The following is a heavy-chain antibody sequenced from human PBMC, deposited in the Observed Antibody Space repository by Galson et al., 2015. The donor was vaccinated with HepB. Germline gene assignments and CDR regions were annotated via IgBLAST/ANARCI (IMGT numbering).Heavy chain of an antibody. CDR2: MNPNSGNT. V-gene: IGHV1-8*01. Sequence: SVKVSCKASGYTFTSYDINWVRQATGQGLEWMGWMNPNSGNTGYAQKFQGRVTMTRNTSISTAYMELSSLRSEDTAVYYCARVVRDVWSGYYTDWFDPWGQGTLVTVSS. D-gene: IGHD3-3*01. CDR3: ARVVRDVWSGYYTDWFDP. CDR1: GYTFTSYD. J-gene: IGHJ5*02.